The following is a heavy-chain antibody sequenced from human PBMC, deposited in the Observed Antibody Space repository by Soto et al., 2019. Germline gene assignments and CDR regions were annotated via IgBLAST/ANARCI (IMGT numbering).Heavy chain of an antibody. Sequence: QVHLVQSGAEVKKPGASVKVSCKGSGYAFTTYGITWVRQAPGQGLEWMGWISAHNGNTNYAQKLQGRGTVTRDRSTSAPYMELRGLRSDDTAVYYCARGRYGDYWGQGAVVTVSS. V-gene: IGHV1-18*01. J-gene: IGHJ4*02. CDR3: ARGRYGDY. CDR1: GYAFTTYG. D-gene: IGHD1-1*01. CDR2: ISAHNGNT.